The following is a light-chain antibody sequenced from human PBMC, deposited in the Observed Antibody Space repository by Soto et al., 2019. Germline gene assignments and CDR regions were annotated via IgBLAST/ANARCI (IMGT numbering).Light chain of an antibody. CDR2: GAS. Sequence: DIVMTQSPVTLSVSPGDRATLSCRASQSVGHNLAWFQQKPGQAPRLLIYGASAGATGIPDRFNGSGFGKEFTLTISSLQSEDLAVYYCKQYNTWLRTFGQVTKVVMK. J-gene: IGKJ1*01. CDR3: KQYNTWLRT. V-gene: IGKV3-15*01. CDR1: QSVGHN.